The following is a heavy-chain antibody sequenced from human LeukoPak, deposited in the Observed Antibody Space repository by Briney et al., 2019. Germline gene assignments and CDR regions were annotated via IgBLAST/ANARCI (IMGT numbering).Heavy chain of an antibody. Sequence: SGGSLRLSCAASGFTFSSYSMNWVRQAPGKGLEWGSYISSSSNTIYYADSVKGRFTTSRDNAKSSLYLQMNSLRAEDTAVYYCARDLAHYYGMDVWGQGTTVTVSS. V-gene: IGHV3-48*01. CDR1: GFTFSSYS. CDR2: ISSSSNTI. CDR3: ARDLAHYYGMDV. J-gene: IGHJ6*02.